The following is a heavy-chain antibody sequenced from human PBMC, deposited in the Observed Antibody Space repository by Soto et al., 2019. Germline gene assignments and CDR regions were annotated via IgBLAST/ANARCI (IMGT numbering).Heavy chain of an antibody. CDR1: GYTFTGYY. CDR2: INPNSGGT. J-gene: IGHJ5*02. V-gene: IGHV1-2*04. Sequence: ASVKVSCKASGYTFTGYYMHWVRQAPGQGLEWMGWINPNSGGTNYAQKFQGWVTMTRDTAISTACMELSSLRSDDTAEHYCGRAPKQPGLVPAWFAPWRQGTLVTVSA. D-gene: IGHD6-13*01. CDR3: GRAPKQPGLVPAWFAP.